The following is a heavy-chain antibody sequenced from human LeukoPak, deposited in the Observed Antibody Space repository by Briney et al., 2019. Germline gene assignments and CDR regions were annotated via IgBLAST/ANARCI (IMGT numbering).Heavy chain of an antibody. CDR1: GYTFTSYG. J-gene: IGHJ4*02. V-gene: IGHV1-18*01. CDR3: AREDIGVAGSDY. Sequence: WASVKVSCKASGYTFTSYGISWVRQAPGQGLEWMGWISAYNGNTNYAQKLQGRVTITTDTSTSTAHMELRSLRSDDTAVYYCAREDIGVAGSDYWGQGTLVSVSS. D-gene: IGHD6-19*01. CDR2: ISAYNGNT.